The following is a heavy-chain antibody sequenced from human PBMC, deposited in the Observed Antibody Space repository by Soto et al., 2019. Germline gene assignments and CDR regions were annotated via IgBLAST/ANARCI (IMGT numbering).Heavy chain of an antibody. CDR1: GDMFRNSA. CDR3: ARARLSNGDPNIYFFYCLDV. D-gene: IGHD3-10*01. J-gene: IGHJ6*02. Sequence: QVQLVQSGAEVQRPGSSVKVSCKASGDMFRNSAFTWVRQAPGQGLAWMGVIIPLFRKTDVAQKFQGRVNLTADESTSSLYMEVSSLTSEDTAVYFCARARLSNGDPNIYFFYCLDVWGQVTTITVSS. V-gene: IGHV1-69*01. CDR2: IIPLFRKT.